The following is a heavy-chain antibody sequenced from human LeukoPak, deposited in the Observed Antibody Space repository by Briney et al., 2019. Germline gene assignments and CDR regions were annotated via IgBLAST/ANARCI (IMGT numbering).Heavy chain of an antibody. CDR3: ARQFRISGWYYFDY. Sequence: GESLQISCKGSGYIFTSYWIGWVRQMPGKGLEWMGIIYPGDSDTRYSPSFQGQVTISADKSISTAYLQWSSLKASDTAMYYCARQFRISGWYYFDYWGQGTLVTVSS. D-gene: IGHD6-19*01. CDR1: GYIFTSYW. J-gene: IGHJ4*02. CDR2: IYPGDSDT. V-gene: IGHV5-51*01.